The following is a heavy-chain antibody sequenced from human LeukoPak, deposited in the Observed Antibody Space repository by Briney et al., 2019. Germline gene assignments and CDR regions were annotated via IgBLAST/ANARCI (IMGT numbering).Heavy chain of an antibody. CDR3: ARDPSYYYYYMDV. CDR1: GFTFSSYW. CDR2: VNSDGSSA. J-gene: IGHJ6*03. Sequence: GGSLRLSCAASGFTFSSYWMHWVRQAPGKGLVWVSRVNSDGSSASYADSVKGRFTISRDNAKNSLYLQMNSLRAEDTAVYYCARDPSYYYYYMDVWGKGTTVTISS. V-gene: IGHV3-74*01.